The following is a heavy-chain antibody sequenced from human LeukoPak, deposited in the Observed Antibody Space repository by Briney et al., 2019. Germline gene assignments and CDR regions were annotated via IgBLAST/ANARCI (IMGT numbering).Heavy chain of an antibody. J-gene: IGHJ5*02. CDR1: GYSFTSYW. V-gene: IGHV5-51*01. CDR3: ARAYDFWSGENWFDP. CDR2: IYPGDSDT. Sequence: GKSLKISCKGSGYSFTSYWIGWVRQMPGKGLEWMGIIYPGDSDTRYSPSFQGQVTISADKSISTAYLQWSSLKASDTAMYYCARAYDFWSGENWFDPWGQGTLVTVSS. D-gene: IGHD3-3*01.